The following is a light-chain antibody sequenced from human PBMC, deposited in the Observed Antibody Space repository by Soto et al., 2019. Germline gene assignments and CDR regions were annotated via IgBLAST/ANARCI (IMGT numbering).Light chain of an antibody. V-gene: IGKV3-11*01. CDR1: QSVSSH. J-gene: IGKJ1*01. CDR3: VQRSTWAWT. Sequence: EIVLTQSPGTLSLSPGERATLSCRASQSVSSHFASYQQKPGQAPRLLIYDASNRATSIPTRFSGSGSRTDFTLTIRSLEAEDSVVYYCVQRSTWAWTCGQGSKVEIK. CDR2: DAS.